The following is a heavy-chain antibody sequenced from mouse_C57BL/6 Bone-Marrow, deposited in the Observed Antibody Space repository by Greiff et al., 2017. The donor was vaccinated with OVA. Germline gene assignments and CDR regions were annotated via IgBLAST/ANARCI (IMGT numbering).Heavy chain of an antibody. Sequence: EVMLVESGGGLVQPGGSLKLSCAASGFTFSDYYMYWVRQTPEKRLEWVAYISNGGGSTYYSDTVKGRFIISRDNAKNTLYLQMSRLKSEDTAMYYCARPGELSFPEKYFDVWGTGTTVTVSS. CDR3: ARPGELSFPEKYFDV. CDR1: GFTFSDYY. D-gene: IGHD2-4*01. CDR2: ISNGGGST. J-gene: IGHJ1*03. V-gene: IGHV5-12*01.